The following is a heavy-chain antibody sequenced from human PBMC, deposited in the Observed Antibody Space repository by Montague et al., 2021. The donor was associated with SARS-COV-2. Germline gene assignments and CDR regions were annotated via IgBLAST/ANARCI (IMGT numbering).Heavy chain of an antibody. CDR2: VYYSGRS. CDR1: GASISTSY. J-gene: IGHJ6*02. CDR3: ARDDIVLQGVTKGMDV. V-gene: IGHV4-59*01. D-gene: IGHD3-10*01. Sequence: SETLSLTCTVSGASISTSYWAWIRQPPGKGLEWIGYVYYSGRSSYNSSLKSRVTISVDTSKNQVSLNLRSVTAADTAVYYCARDDIVLQGVTKGMDVWGQGTTVTVSS.